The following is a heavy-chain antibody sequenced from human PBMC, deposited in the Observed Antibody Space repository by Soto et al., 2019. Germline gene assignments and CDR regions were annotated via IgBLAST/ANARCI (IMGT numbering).Heavy chain of an antibody. Sequence: SVKVSCKASGCTFSSYAISWVRQAPGQGLEWMGGIIPIFGTANYAQKFQGRVTITADESTSTAYMELSSLRSEDTAVYYCASSYYDSSGYYSYYFDYWGQGTLVTVSS. V-gene: IGHV1-69*13. CDR3: ASSYYDSSGYYSYYFDY. CDR1: GCTFSSYA. CDR2: IIPIFGTA. J-gene: IGHJ4*02. D-gene: IGHD3-22*01.